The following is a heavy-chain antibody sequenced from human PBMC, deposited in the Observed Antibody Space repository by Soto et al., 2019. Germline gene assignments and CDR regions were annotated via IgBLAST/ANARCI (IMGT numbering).Heavy chain of an antibody. D-gene: IGHD2-15*01. CDR2: ISAYNGNT. Sequence: QVQLVQSGAEVKKPGASVKVACKASGYTFTSYGISWVRQAPGQGLEWMGWISAYNGNTNYAQKLQGRVTMTTDTSTSTDYMELRSLRSDDTAVYYCARDIVVVVAATDHYYGMDVWGQGTTVTVSS. CDR1: GYTFTSYG. J-gene: IGHJ6*02. CDR3: ARDIVVVVAATDHYYGMDV. V-gene: IGHV1-18*04.